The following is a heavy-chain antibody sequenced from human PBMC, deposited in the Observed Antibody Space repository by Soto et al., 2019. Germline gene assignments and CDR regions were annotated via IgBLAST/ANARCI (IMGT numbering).Heavy chain of an antibody. CDR1: GFTFSTYA. Sequence: GWSLRLSCAASGFTFSTYAMSWVRQAPGKGLEWVSAISRDGYDIYYADSVKGRFTISRDNSKHMLFLQMHSLRTDDTAVYYFAHARGYGVFDAYDIWGQGAMVTVSS. J-gene: IGHJ3*02. CDR3: AHARGYGVFDAYDI. D-gene: IGHD4-17*01. V-gene: IGHV3-23*01. CDR2: ISRDGYDI.